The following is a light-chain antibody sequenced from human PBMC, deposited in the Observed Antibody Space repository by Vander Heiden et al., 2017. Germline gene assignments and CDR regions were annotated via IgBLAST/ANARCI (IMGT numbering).Light chain of an antibody. J-gene: IGKJ3*01. CDR1: QSVNIRY. CDR3: QQDGNSPFT. CDR2: GAS. Sequence: EIVLTQSPGTLSLSPGERATLSCRASQSVNIRYLAWYRQKPGQVPRLLIYGASSRATGIPDRFRGSGSGTDFTLTISRLEPEDFAVYYCQQDGNSPFTFGHGTKVDFK. V-gene: IGKV3-20*01.